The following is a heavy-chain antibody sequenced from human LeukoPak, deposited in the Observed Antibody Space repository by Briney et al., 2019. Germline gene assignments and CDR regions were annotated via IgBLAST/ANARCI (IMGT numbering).Heavy chain of an antibody. D-gene: IGHD3-22*01. CDR1: GGSISSGGYS. J-gene: IGHJ3*02. CDR2: IYHSGST. CDR3: ARDSQTVTMIGRPGDAFDI. V-gene: IGHV4-30-2*01. Sequence: PSETLSLTCAVSGGSISSGGYSWSWIRQPPGKGLEWIGYIYHSGSTNYNPSLKSRVTISVDKSKNQFSLKLSSVTAADTAVYYCARDSQTVTMIGRPGDAFDIWGQGTMVTVSS.